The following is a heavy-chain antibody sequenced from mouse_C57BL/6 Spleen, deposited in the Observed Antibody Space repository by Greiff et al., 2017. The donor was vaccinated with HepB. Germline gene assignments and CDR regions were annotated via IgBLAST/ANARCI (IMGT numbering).Heavy chain of an antibody. J-gene: IGHJ2*01. V-gene: IGHV5-4*01. CDR1: GFTFSSYA. Sequence: EVKLVESGGGLVKPGGSLKLSCAASGFTFSSYAMSWVRQTPEKRLEWVATISDGGSYTYYPDNVKGRFTISRDNAKNNLYLQMSHLKSEDTAMYYCARDRDYDGSSSLFDYWGQGTTLTVSS. D-gene: IGHD1-1*01. CDR3: ARDRDYDGSSSLFDY. CDR2: ISDGGSYT.